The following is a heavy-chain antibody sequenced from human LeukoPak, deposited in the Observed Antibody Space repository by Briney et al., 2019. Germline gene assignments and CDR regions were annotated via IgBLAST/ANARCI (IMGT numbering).Heavy chain of an antibody. CDR2: ISSTSSNT. CDR1: GFTFSSNS. CDR3: AKEYCIGGRCYAYLDY. V-gene: IGHV3-21*01. Sequence: GGSLRLSCAASGFTFSSNSMNWVRQVPGKGLEWVSSISSTSSNTYYADSVKGRFTISRDNAKNSLYLQMNSLRAEDTAVYYCAKEYCIGGRCYAYLDYWGPGTLVSVSS. D-gene: IGHD2-15*01. J-gene: IGHJ4*02.